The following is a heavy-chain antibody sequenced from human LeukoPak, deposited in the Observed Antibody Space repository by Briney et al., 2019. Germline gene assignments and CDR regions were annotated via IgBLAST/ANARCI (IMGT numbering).Heavy chain of an antibody. J-gene: IGHJ4*02. CDR1: GFSFNTYG. Sequence: GGSETLFCAPSGFSFNTYGVHWARHAPGKRLEWVAYIRYEGSTKYYADSVRGRFTTSRDNSKNTRYLEMNSLRAEDTAVFYCAKKGGNYDYFDYWGQGSLVTVSS. D-gene: IGHD3-3*01. V-gene: IGHV3-30*02. CDR2: IRYEGSTK. CDR3: AKKGGNYDYFDY.